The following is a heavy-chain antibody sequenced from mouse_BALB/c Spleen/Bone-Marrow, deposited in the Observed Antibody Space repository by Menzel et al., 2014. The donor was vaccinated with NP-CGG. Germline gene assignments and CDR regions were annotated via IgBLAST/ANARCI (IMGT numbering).Heavy chain of an antibody. D-gene: IGHD2-2*01. CDR3: ARFGYDYALDY. CDR1: GDSITSSY. Sequence: EVKLQESGPSLVKPSQTLSLTCSVTGDSITSSYWNWIRKFPGNKLEYMGYISYSGSTYYNPSLKSRISITRDTSKNQYYLQLKSVTTEDTATYYCARFGYDYALDYWGQGTSVTVSS. CDR2: ISYSGST. V-gene: IGHV3-8*02. J-gene: IGHJ4*01.